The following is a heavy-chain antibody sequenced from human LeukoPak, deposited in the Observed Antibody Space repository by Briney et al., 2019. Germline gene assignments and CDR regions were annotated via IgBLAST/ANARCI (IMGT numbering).Heavy chain of an antibody. CDR2: IRYDGSNK. J-gene: IGHJ4*02. Sequence: GGSLRLSCAASGFTFSSYGMHWVRQAPGKGLGWVAFIRYDGSNKYYADSVKGRFTISRDNSKNTLYLQMNSLRAEDTAVYYCAHARASGYGYGFDYWGQGTLVTVSS. CDR1: GFTFSSYG. V-gene: IGHV3-30*02. D-gene: IGHD5-18*01. CDR3: AHARASGYGYGFDY.